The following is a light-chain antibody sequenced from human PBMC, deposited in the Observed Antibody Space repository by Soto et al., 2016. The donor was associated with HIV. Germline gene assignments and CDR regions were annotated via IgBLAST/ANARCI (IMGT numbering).Light chain of an antibody. CDR2: AAS. J-gene: IGKJ4*01. CDR3: QQSYSSPIT. CDR1: QMINSY. V-gene: IGKV1-39*01. Sequence: DIQMTQSPSSLSASIGDRVTITCRASQMINSYLNWYQQKPGKAPKLLIYAASSLQVGVPSRFSGSASGTDFSLTISNLQPEDFATYYCQQSYSSPITFGGDRRWR.